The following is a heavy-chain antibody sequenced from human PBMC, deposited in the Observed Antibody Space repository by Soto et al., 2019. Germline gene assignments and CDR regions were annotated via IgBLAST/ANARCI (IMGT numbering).Heavy chain of an antibody. Sequence: EVQLVESGGGLVKPRGSLRLSCAASGFTFSSYSMNWVRQAPGKGLEWVSSISSSSSYIYYADSVKGRFTISRDNAKNSLYLQMNSLRAEDTAVYYCARAGYSGYVRFDPWGQGTLVTVSS. V-gene: IGHV3-21*01. D-gene: IGHD5-12*01. CDR1: GFTFSSYS. CDR2: ISSSSSYI. CDR3: ARAGYSGYVRFDP. J-gene: IGHJ5*02.